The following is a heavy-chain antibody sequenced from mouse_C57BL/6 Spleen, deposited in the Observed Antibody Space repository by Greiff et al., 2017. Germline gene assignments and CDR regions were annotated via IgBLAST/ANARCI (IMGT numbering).Heavy chain of an antibody. D-gene: IGHD3-2*02. CDR1: GFSLTSYG. CDR2: IWRGGST. J-gene: IGHJ2*01. Sequence: QVQLQQSGPGLVQPSQSLSITCTVSGFSLTSYGVHWVRQSPGKGLEWLGVIWRGGSTDYNAAFMSRLSITKDNSKSQVFFKMNRMQADYTAIYYCAKNGAAQALDYWGQGTTLTVSS. CDR3: AKNGAAQALDY. V-gene: IGHV2-5*01.